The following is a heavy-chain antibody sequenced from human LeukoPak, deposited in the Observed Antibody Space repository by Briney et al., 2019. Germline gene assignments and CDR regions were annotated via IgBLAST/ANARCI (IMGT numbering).Heavy chain of an antibody. CDR2: IYDRGPA. CDR1: GYAITSGGFS. Sequence: PSETLSLTCTVSGYAITSGGFSWNWIRQPPGKGLEWIGCIYDRGPAYYNPSLKSRFTTSVDRPKNQFFLNVTSLTAADTAVYYCARSRQASGLFNSWGQGTLVVVSS. CDR3: ARSRQASGLFNS. J-gene: IGHJ5*01. V-gene: IGHV4-30-2*01. D-gene: IGHD3-10*01.